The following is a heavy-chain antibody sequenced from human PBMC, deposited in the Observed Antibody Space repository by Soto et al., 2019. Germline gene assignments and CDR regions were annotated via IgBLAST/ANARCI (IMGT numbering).Heavy chain of an antibody. CDR3: ARLRSYYYDSSGYYFDY. D-gene: IGHD3-22*01. CDR2: IYPGDSDT. V-gene: IGHV5-51*01. Sequence: EVQLVQSGAEVKKPGESLKISCKGSGYSFTSYWIGWVRQMPGKGLEWMGIIYPGDSDTRYSPSFQGQVTISADKSISTAYLQWSSLKASDTAMYYCARLRSYYYDSSGYYFDYWGQGTLVTVSS. J-gene: IGHJ4*02. CDR1: GYSFTSYW.